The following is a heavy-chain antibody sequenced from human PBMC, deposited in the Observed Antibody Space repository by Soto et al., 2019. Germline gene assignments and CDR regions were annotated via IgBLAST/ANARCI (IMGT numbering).Heavy chain of an antibody. Sequence: EVQLLESGGDLVQPGGSLRLSCAAFGFIFSNYAMTWVHQAPGKGPEWVSTFTSGGSTYYRDTVKGRFTISRDNSKNTLYLQMNSLRAEDTAVYYCARTDKYNSQSSGWANRFDYWGQGTLVTVSS. D-gene: IGHD6-19*01. V-gene: IGHV3-23*01. CDR1: GFIFSNYA. CDR3: ARTDKYNSQSSGWANRFDY. J-gene: IGHJ4*02. CDR2: FTSGGST.